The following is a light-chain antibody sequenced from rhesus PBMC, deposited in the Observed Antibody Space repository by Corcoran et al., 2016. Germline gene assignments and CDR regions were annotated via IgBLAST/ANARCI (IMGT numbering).Light chain of an antibody. CDR1: QGISSY. CDR2: KAS. CDR3: QQHSSYPRT. V-gene: IGKV1-25*01. Sequence: DIQMTQSPSSLSASVGDTVTITCRASQGISSYLAWYQQKPGKAPKLLIYKASTLQSGVPSRFSGSGSWTEFTLTISRLQPEGFATYYFQQHSSYPRTFGQGTKVEIK. J-gene: IGKJ1*01.